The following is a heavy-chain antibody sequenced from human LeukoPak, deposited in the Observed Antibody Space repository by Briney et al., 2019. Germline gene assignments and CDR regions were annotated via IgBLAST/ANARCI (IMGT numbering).Heavy chain of an antibody. V-gene: IGHV3-23*01. J-gene: IGHJ2*01. Sequence: PGESLRLSCAASGFTFNLYGMTWVRQAPGKGLEWVSGISGSGAGTYYADSVKGRLTISRDNSKNALFLQMNSLRAEDTAVYFCAKLGTYWYFDLWGRGTLVTVSS. CDR2: ISGSGAGT. D-gene: IGHD7-27*01. CDR1: GFTFNLYG. CDR3: AKLGTYWYFDL.